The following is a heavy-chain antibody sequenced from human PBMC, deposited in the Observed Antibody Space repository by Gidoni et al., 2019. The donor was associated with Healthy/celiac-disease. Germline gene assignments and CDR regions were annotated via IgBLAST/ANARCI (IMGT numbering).Heavy chain of an antibody. V-gene: IGHV1-69*01. CDR3: ASLLAAPDYYYYGMDV. D-gene: IGHD6-13*01. J-gene: IGHJ6*02. CDR1: GGTFSSYA. CDR2: IIPIFGTA. Sequence: QVQLVQSGAEVKQPGSSVKVSCKASGGTFSSYAISWVRQAPGQGLEWMGGIIPIFGTANYAQKFQGRVTITADESTSTAYMELSSLRSEDTAVYYCASLLAAPDYYYYGMDVWGQGTTVTVSS.